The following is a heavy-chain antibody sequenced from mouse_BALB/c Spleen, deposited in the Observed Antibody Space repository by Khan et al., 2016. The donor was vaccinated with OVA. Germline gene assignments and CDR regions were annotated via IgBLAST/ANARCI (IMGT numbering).Heavy chain of an antibody. CDR3: ATLCGNPVAY. J-gene: IGHJ3*01. V-gene: IGHV14-3*02. D-gene: IGHD2-1*01. CDR1: GFNIKDTY. CDR2: IDPPNDDS. Sequence: VRLQQSGAELVKPGASAKLSCSASGFNIKDTYIYWVKQRLEQGLEWIGRIDPPNDDSKYGPKFQDKATLTADTSSNTVYLQLSSLTTEDTAVYYGATLCGNPVAYWGQGTLVSVSA.